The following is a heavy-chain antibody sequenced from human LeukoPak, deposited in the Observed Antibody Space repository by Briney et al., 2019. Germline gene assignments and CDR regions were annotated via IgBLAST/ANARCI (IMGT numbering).Heavy chain of an antibody. CDR3: ARDRAVTQVWVEFDS. V-gene: IGHV3-66*03. J-gene: IGHJ5*01. D-gene: IGHD3-16*01. CDR1: GFSVSNYY. CDR2: IRDSGET. Sequence: PGGSLRLSCAGSGFSVSNYYMNWVRQAPGKGLEWVSLIRDSGETFYADSVEGRFTISRDNSKNTVYLQMNRLRVEDTAVYFCARDRAVTQVWVEFDSWGQGTLVTVSS.